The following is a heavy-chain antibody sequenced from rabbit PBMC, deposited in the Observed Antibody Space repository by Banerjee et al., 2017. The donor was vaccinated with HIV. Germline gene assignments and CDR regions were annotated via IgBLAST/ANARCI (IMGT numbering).Heavy chain of an antibody. D-gene: IGHD6-1*01. CDR2: INTGDGNT. V-gene: IGHV1S40*01. CDR3: ARLGYATGAFDP. CDR1: GFSFSSGYD. Sequence: QSLEESGGGLVQPEGSLTLTCTASGFSFSSGYDMCWVRQAPGKGLEWIGCINTGDGNTYYATWAKGRFTISKTSSTTVTLKMTSLTAADTTTYFCARLGYATGAFDPWGPGTLVTVS. J-gene: IGHJ2*01.